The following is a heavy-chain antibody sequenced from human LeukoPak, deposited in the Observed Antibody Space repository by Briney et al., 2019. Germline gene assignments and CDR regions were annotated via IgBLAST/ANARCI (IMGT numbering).Heavy chain of an antibody. D-gene: IGHD3-22*01. CDR3: ARGYYYDSSGYWALMGY. CDR1: GFTFSSYS. J-gene: IGHJ4*02. Sequence: GGSLRLSCAASGFTFSSYSMNWVRQAPGKGLEWVSFISSSSYIYYADSVKGRFTISRDNAKNSLYLQMNSLRAEDTAVYYCARGYYYDSSGYWALMGYWGQGTLVTVSS. CDR2: ISSSSYI. V-gene: IGHV3-21*01.